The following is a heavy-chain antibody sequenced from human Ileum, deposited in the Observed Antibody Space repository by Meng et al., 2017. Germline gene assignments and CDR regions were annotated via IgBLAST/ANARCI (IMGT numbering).Heavy chain of an antibody. CDR1: GFTFSSYT. Sequence: EVQLVESGGGLVQPGGSLRLSCEGSGFTFSSYTIHWVRQAPGKGLEYVSIITSSGRTKYHANSVKGRFTISRDNSKNIVFLQMDSLRPEDMAVYYCARAQGVSQYLDSWGQGTLVTVSS. D-gene: IGHD3-16*01. CDR2: ITSSGRTK. J-gene: IGHJ4*02. CDR3: ARAQGVSQYLDS. V-gene: IGHV3-64*01.